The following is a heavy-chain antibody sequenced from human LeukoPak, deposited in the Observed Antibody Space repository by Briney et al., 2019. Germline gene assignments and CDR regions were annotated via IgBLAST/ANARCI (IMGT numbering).Heavy chain of an antibody. CDR1: GFIFSNYD. CDR2: ISSGGTTI. V-gene: IGHV3-48*01. CDR3: AGTMLGYSYAFDY. Sequence: GGSLRLSCAASGFIFSNYDMNWVRQAPGRGLEWVSDISSGGTTINYADSVKGRFTISRDNAKNSVYLQMNSLRAEDTAVYYCAGTMLGYSYAFDYWGQGTLVTVSS. J-gene: IGHJ4*02. D-gene: IGHD5-18*01.